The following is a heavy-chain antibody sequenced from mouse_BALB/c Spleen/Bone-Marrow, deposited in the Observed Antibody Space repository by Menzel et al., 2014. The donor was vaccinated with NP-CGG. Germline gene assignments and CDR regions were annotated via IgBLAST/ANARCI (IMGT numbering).Heavy chain of an antibody. CDR2: ISSGSSTI. D-gene: IGHD1-1*01. Sequence: EVKLEESGGGLVQPGGSRKLSCAASGFTFSSFAMHWVRQAPEKGLEWVAYISSGSSTIYYADTVMGRFTISRDNPKNTLFLQMTSLRSEDTAMHYCARSGSSSGYFDYWGQGTTLTVSS. J-gene: IGHJ2*01. CDR3: ARSGSSSGYFDY. CDR1: GFTFSSFA. V-gene: IGHV5-17*02.